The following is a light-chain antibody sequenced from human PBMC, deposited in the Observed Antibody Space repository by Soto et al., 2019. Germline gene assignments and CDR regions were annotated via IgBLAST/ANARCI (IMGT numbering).Light chain of an antibody. Sequence: EIVLTQSPGALSLSPGEGATLSCRASQSLSSSYVAWYQQKVGQPPRLLIYGASNRATGIPDRFSGSWSGTEFTLTISRLEPEAVAVYYCQQYWISPAYTFAQGTKLEIK. CDR1: QSLSSSY. CDR2: GAS. CDR3: QQYWISPAYT. J-gene: IGKJ2*01. V-gene: IGKV3-20*01.